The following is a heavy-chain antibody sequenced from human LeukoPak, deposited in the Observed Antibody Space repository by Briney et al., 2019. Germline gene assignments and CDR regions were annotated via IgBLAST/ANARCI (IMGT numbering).Heavy chain of an antibody. CDR3: ARDLAPGEFDY. CDR2: IYYSGST. D-gene: IGHD3-10*01. Sequence: PETLSLTCTVSGGSISSYYWSWIRQPPGKGLEWIGYIYYSGSTNYNPSLKSRVTISVDTSKNQFSLKLSSVTAADTAVYYCARDLAPGEFDYWGQGTLVTVSS. J-gene: IGHJ4*02. V-gene: IGHV4-59*01. CDR1: GGSISSYY.